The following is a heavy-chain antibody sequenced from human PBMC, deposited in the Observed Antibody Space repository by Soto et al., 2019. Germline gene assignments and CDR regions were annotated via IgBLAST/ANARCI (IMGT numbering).Heavy chain of an antibody. D-gene: IGHD2-8*02. Sequence: QVQMEQSGAEVKKPGASVKVSCKTSGFTFRSNGIVWVRQAPGQRLEWMGWISPYNGNTRYAQKVQGKVTLTTDVSMTTAYVAMRSLRFDDTAEYYCARGKYFSDHTGRGFSDCLGHRTLVTVSS. J-gene: IGHJ4*01. V-gene: IGHV1-18*04. CDR1: GFTFRSNG. CDR2: ISPYNGNT. CDR3: ARGKYFSDHTGRGFSDC.